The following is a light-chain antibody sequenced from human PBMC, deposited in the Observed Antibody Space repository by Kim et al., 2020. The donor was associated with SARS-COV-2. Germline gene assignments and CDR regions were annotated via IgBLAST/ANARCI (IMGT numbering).Light chain of an antibody. V-gene: IGKV1-17*01. CDR2: GSS. CDR1: QDIRNG. CDR3: LHHNTYPIT. J-gene: IGKJ5*01. Sequence: TSVGDTLTITARASQDIRNGLGWYQQTPRGAPKRLIYGSSSLQSGVPSRFSSSGSGTVFTLTISSVQPEVFATYFCLHHNTYPITFGQGTRLEIK.